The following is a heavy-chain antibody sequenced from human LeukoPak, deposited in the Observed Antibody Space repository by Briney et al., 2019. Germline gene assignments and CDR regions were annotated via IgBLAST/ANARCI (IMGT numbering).Heavy chain of an antibody. V-gene: IGHV3-30*03. CDR2: ISNDGSNK. D-gene: IGHD5-12*01. J-gene: IGHJ5*02. CDR3: ARSDVDMAA. Sequence: PGGSLRLPCAASGFTFSTYGMHWVRQAPGKGLEWVAVISNDGSNKLYADSVKGRFTISRDNFKNTLYLQMNSLRAEDTAMYYCARSDVDMAAWGQGTLVTVSS. CDR1: GFTFSTYG.